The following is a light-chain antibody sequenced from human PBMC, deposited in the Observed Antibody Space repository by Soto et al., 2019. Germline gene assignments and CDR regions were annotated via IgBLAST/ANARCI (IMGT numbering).Light chain of an antibody. CDR2: GAS. CDR3: QQYGSSGT. V-gene: IGKV3-20*01. J-gene: IGKJ1*01. CDR1: QSVSNNY. Sequence: EFVLPQSPGTLSLSPGARAPLSGRASQSVSNNYLAWYQQKPGQAPRLLIYGASNRATGIPDRFSGSGSGTDFTLTISRLEPEDFAVYYCQQYGSSGTFGQGTKVDIK.